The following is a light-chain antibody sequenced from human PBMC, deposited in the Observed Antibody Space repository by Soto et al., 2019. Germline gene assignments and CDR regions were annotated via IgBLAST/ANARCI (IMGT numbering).Light chain of an antibody. CDR2: EVT. J-gene: IGLJ3*02. CDR1: SSDVGAYKY. V-gene: IGLV2-8*01. Sequence: XTGTSSDVGAYKYVSWYQQYPGKAPKLMIYEVTKRPSGVPDRFSGSKSGNTASLTVSGLQAEDEADYYCTSYVGNDIWVFGGGTKLTVL. CDR3: TSYVGNDIWV.